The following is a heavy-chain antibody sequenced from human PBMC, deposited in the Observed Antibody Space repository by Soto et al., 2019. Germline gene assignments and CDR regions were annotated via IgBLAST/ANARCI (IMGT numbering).Heavy chain of an antibody. CDR2: MYSGGST. D-gene: IGHD3-22*01. V-gene: IGHV3-53*01. Sequence: LRLCYGASWCTVSRNDTTRILSAQWRRLEWVSVMYSGGSTEYTDSVKGRFIISGDNSKKTLYLQMNSLRAEDAAMYYCEREVPSYDRRGDYLRTYDAFDIWGQGTMVTVSS. J-gene: IGHJ3*02. CDR1: WCTVSRND. CDR3: EREVPSYDRRGDYLRTYDAFDI.